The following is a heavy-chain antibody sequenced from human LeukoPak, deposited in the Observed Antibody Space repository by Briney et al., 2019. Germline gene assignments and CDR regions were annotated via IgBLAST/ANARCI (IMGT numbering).Heavy chain of an antibody. CDR3: AVRPGGIVVVPAAIYLDY. D-gene: IGHD2-2*01. CDR1: GYTFTSYY. J-gene: IGHJ4*02. V-gene: IGHV1-46*01. Sequence: ASVKVSCKASGYTFTSYYMHWVRQAPGQGLEWMGIINPSGGSTSYAQKFQGRVTMTRDTSTSTVYMELSSLRSEDTAVYYCAVRPGGIVVVPAAIYLDYWGQGTLVTVSS. CDR2: INPSGGST.